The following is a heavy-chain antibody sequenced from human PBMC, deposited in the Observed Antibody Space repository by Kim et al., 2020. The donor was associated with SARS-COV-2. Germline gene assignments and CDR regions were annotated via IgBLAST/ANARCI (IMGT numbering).Heavy chain of an antibody. V-gene: IGHV4-39*01. CDR3: ARQYALMITFGGVIVFDY. Sequence: SETLSLTCTVSGGSISSSSYYWGWIRQPPGKGLEWIGSIYYSGSTYYNPSLKSRVTISVDTSKNQFSLKLSSVTAADTAVYYCARQYALMITFGGVIVFDYWGQGTLVTVSS. J-gene: IGHJ4*02. D-gene: IGHD3-16*02. CDR2: IYYSGST. CDR1: GGSISSSSYY.